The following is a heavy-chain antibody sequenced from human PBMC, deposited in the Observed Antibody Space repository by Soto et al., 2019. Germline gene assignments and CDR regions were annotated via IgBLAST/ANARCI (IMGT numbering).Heavy chain of an antibody. CDR3: ARLNADYGDWYYFDY. CDR1: NAPVDSSTYT. Sequence: PSETLSLTCSVSNAPVDSSTYTWGWIRQPPGKGLEWIGEINHSGSTNYNPSLKSRVTISVDTSKNQFSLKLSSVTAADTAVYYCARLNADYGDWYYFDYWGQGTLVTVS. D-gene: IGHD4-17*01. J-gene: IGHJ4*02. CDR2: INHSGST. V-gene: IGHV4-39*07.